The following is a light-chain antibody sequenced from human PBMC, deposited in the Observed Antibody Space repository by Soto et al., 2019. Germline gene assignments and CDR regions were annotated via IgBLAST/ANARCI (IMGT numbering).Light chain of an antibody. Sequence: QSVLTQPASVSGSPGQSITISCTGSSNDVGRYNQVSWYQQHPGKAPKVMIYEGSQRPSGVSNRVAWYKSGNTASLTISGLQAEDEADYYCCSYVGSTTYVFGTGTKVTVL. V-gene: IGLV2-23*01. J-gene: IGLJ1*01. CDR2: EGS. CDR3: CSYVGSTTYV. CDR1: SNDVGRYNQ.